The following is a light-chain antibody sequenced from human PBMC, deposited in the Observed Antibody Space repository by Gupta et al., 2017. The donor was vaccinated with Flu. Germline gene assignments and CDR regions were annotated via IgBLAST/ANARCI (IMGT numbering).Light chain of an antibody. CDR1: AVEKRH. CDR3: QSAGSSGVV. J-gene: IGLJ2*01. CDR2: KDR. V-gene: IGLV3-25*02. Sequence: SSAPTQPPSVSCSPGQTARITCSGDAVEKRHCHWYQQKTGQAPVLVIKKDRGRPAGIPGRFSGSSSGTTVTLTISGVQAEDEADYYGQSAGSSGVVFGGGTKLTVL.